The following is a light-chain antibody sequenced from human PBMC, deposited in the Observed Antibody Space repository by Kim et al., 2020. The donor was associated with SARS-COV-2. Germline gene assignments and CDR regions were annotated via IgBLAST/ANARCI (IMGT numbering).Light chain of an antibody. Sequence: RVTVSCSGSSSKLGSNYVYWYQQFPGTAPKLLIYRNNQRPSGVPDRFSGSKSVTSASLAISGLRSEDEADYYCAAWDDSLSGFYVFGTGTKVTVL. CDR2: RNN. V-gene: IGLV1-47*01. J-gene: IGLJ1*01. CDR1: SSKLGSNY. CDR3: AAWDDSLSGFYV.